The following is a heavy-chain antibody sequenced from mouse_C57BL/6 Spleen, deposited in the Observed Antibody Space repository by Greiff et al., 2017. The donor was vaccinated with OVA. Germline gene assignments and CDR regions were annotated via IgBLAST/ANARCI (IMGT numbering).Heavy chain of an antibody. Sequence: EVQLVESGPELVKPGASVKIPCKASGYTFTDYNMDWVKQSHGKSLEWIGDINPNNGGTIYNQKFKGKATLTVDKSSSTAYMELRSLTSEDTAVYYCVIYYYGSSLYFDYWGQGTTLTVSS. CDR1: GYTFTDYN. J-gene: IGHJ2*01. CDR3: VIYYYGSSLYFDY. D-gene: IGHD1-1*01. CDR2: INPNNGGT. V-gene: IGHV1-18*01.